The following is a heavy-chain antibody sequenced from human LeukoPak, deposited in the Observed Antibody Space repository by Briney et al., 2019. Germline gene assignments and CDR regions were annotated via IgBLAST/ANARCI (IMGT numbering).Heavy chain of an antibody. V-gene: IGHV1-18*01. J-gene: IGHJ4*02. D-gene: IGHD3-10*01. CDR1: GYTFTSYG. Sequence: GASVKVSCKASGYTFTSYGISWVRQAPGQGLEWMGWISAYNGNTNYAQKLQGRVTMTTDTSTSTAYMELRSLRSDDTAVYYCARGRQSYYGSGIILGADYWGQGTLVTVSS. CDR3: ARGRQSYYGSGIILGADY. CDR2: ISAYNGNT.